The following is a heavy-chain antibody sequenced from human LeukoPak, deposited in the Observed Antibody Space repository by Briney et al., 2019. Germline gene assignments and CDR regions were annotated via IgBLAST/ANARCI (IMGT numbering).Heavy chain of an antibody. CDR3: ARVRYSDSSVLTRKRSYYFDY. CDR2: ISYDGSNK. Sequence: GGSLRLSCAASGFTFSSYAMHWVRQAPGKGLEWVAVISYDGSNKYYADSVKGRFTISRDNSKNTLYLQMNSLRAEDTAVYYCARVRYSDSSVLTRKRSYYFDYWGQGTLVTVSS. CDR1: GFTFSSYA. D-gene: IGHD3-22*01. V-gene: IGHV3-30*04. J-gene: IGHJ4*02.